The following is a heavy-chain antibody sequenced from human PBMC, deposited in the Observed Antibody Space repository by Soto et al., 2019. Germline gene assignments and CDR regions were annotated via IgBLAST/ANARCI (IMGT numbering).Heavy chain of an antibody. V-gene: IGHV3-21*06. CDR3: ARVSDWEHDPFNG. CDR1: GFTFSRFS. CDR2: ISGSSNYI. D-gene: IGHD1-26*01. J-gene: IGHJ3*01. Sequence: PGGSLRLSCSASGFTFSRFSLKWVRQAPGKGLEWVASISGSSNYIYYADSVKGRFTISRDNAQNSLYLHMSSLRHDDTAMYYGARVSDWEHDPFNGWGLGTMVTVSS.